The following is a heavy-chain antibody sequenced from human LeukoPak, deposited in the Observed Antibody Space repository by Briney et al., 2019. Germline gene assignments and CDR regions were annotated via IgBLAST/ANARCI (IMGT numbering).Heavy chain of an antibody. CDR2: ISSSGSTI. D-gene: IGHD3-3*01. CDR1: GFTFSDYY. V-gene: IGHV3-11*01. CDR3: AREMWRGFVDY. Sequence: GGSLRLSCAASGFTFSDYYMSWIRQAPGKELERVSYISSSGSTIYYADSVKGRFTISRDNAKNSLYLQMNSLRAEDTAVYYCAREMWRGFVDYWGQGTLVTVSS. J-gene: IGHJ4*02.